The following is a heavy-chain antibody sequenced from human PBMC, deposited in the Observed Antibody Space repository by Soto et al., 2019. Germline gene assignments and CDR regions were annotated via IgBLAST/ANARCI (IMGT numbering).Heavy chain of an antibody. CDR2: INAGNRNT. CDR3: ARASGAGWSRTDYAMGV. V-gene: IGHV1-3*01. CDR1: GYSFNSYA. J-gene: IGHJ6*02. Sequence: ASVKVSCKASGYSFNSYALHWVRQAPGQRLEWMAWINAGNRNTRYSQRFQGRVTVTRDTSANTTYMELSNLRSEDTAVYYCARASGAGWSRTDYAMGVWGQGTKVTVYS. D-gene: IGHD3-10*01.